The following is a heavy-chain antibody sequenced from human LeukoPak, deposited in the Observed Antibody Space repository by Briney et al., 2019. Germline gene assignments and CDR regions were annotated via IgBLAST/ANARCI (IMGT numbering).Heavy chain of an antibody. CDR2: ISWNSGSI. J-gene: IGHJ6*03. CDR3: AKDRFYYYYYMDV. CDR1: GFTFDDYA. Sequence: GGPLRLSCAASGFTFDDYAMPWVRQAPGKGLEWVSGISWNSGSIGYADSVKGRFTISRDNAKNSLYLQMNSLRAEDTALYYCAKDRFYYYYYMDVWGKGTTVTISS. V-gene: IGHV3-9*01.